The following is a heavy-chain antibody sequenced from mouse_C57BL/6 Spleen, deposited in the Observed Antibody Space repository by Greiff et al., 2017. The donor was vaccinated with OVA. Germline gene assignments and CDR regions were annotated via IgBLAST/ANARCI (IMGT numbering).Heavy chain of an antibody. V-gene: IGHV1-55*01. J-gene: IGHJ2*01. CDR3: ARHGYYGRNYFDY. CDR1: GYTFTSYW. Sequence: QVQLQQPGGELVKPGASVKMSCKASGYTFTSYWITWVKQRPGQGLEWIGDIYPGSGSTNYNEKFKSKSTLTVDTSTSTAYMQLSSLTSEDSADYYCARHGYYGRNYFDYWGQGTTLTVSS. D-gene: IGHD1-1*01. CDR2: IYPGSGST.